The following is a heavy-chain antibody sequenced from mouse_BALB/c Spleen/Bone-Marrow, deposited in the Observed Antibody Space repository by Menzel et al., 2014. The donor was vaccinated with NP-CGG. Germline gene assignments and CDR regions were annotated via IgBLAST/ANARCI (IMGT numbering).Heavy chain of an antibody. Sequence: EVQLVESGGVLVKPGGSLKLSCAASGFAFSSYDMSWVRQTPEKRLEWVAYISSGGGSTYYPDTVKGRFTISRDNAKNTLCLQMSSLKSEDTAMYYCARPLYYYGSSPFYAMDYWGQGTSVTVSS. V-gene: IGHV5-12-1*01. CDR2: ISSGGGST. CDR3: ARPLYYYGSSPFYAMDY. J-gene: IGHJ4*01. D-gene: IGHD1-1*01. CDR1: GFAFSSYD.